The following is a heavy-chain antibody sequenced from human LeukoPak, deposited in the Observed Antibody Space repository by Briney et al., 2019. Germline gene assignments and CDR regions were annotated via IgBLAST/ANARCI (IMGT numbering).Heavy chain of an antibody. V-gene: IGHV3-23*01. J-gene: IGHJ4*02. CDR2: ISGSGGST. CDR3: AKDRAAYYYDSSGYLQHNDY. CDR1: GFTFSSYA. D-gene: IGHD3-22*01. Sequence: PGGSLRLSCAASGFTFSSYAMHWVRQAPGKGLEWVSAISGSGGSTYYADSVKGRFTISRDNSKNTLYLQMNSMRAEDTAVYYCAKDRAAYYYDSSGYLQHNDYWGQGTLVTVSS.